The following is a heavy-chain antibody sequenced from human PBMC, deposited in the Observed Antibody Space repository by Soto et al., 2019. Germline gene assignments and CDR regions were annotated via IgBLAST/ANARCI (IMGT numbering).Heavy chain of an antibody. Sequence: EVQLVESGGGVVQPGGSLRLSCAVSGFTFGNQWTSWVRQAPGKGLEWVANINQDGSAKSHVDSVEGRFTISRDNAKNSLCLNMNSLRVEDTDVYYCARGPFGGQGTLVTVSS. D-gene: IGHD3-3*02. J-gene: IGHJ4*02. CDR3: ARGPF. V-gene: IGHV3-7*01. CDR1: GFTFGNQW. CDR2: INQDGSAK.